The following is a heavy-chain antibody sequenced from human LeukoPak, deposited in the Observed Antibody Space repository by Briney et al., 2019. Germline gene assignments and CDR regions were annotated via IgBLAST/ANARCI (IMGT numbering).Heavy chain of an antibody. D-gene: IGHD3-16*01. Sequence: SETLSLTCTVSGDSVSGYYGSWIRQPPGKGLEWIGYFYTSANTNYNPSLKSRVTMSVDTSKNQFSLKLTSVTAADTAVYYCAGGLRDEERHYGYYYMDVWGKGTTVTVSS. CDR2: FYTSANT. V-gene: IGHV4-4*09. CDR1: GDSVSGYY. J-gene: IGHJ6*03. CDR3: AGGLRDEERHYGYYYMDV.